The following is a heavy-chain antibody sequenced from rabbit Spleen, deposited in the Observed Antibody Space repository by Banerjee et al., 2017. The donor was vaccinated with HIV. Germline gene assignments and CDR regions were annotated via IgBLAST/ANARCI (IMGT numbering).Heavy chain of an antibody. CDR2: IDAGSSGFT. V-gene: IGHV1S45*01. D-gene: IGHD8-1*01. CDR3: AMDTASSFSSYGMDL. CDR1: GVSFSISSY. Sequence: QEQLEESGGDLVQPEGSLTLTCTASGVSFSISSYMCWVRQAPGKGLEWIACIDAGSSGFTYFATWAKGRFTISKTSSTTATLQMTRLTAADTATYFCAMDTASSFSSYGMDLWGQGTLVTVS. J-gene: IGHJ6*01.